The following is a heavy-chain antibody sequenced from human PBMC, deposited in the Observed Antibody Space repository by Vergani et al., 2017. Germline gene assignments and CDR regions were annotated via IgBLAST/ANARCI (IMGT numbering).Heavy chain of an antibody. V-gene: IGHV1-69*18. Sequence: QVQLVQSGAEVKKPGSSVKVSCKASGGTFSSYAISWVRQAPGQGLEWMGRIIPIFGTANYAQKFQGRVTITADESTSTAYMELSSLRSEDTAVYYCATEGAGWELRVYYNYGMDVWGQGTMVTVSS. CDR2: IIPIFGTA. D-gene: IGHD1-7*01. CDR1: GGTFSSYA. CDR3: ATEGAGWELRVYYNYGMDV. J-gene: IGHJ6*02.